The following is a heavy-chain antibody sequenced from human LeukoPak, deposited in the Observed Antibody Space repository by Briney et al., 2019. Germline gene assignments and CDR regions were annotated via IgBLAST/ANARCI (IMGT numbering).Heavy chain of an antibody. CDR2: FSGYST. V-gene: IGHV3-23*01. D-gene: IGHD3-22*01. CDR3: AKGYYFDSSGYLDAFDI. Sequence: GGSLRLSCAASGFTFSSYAMTWVRQAPGKGLEWVSTFSGYSTYNADSVMGRFTISRDNSKITLYLQMSSLRAEDTAVYYCAKGYYFDSSGYLDAFDIWGQGTMVTVSS. CDR1: GFTFSSYA. J-gene: IGHJ3*02.